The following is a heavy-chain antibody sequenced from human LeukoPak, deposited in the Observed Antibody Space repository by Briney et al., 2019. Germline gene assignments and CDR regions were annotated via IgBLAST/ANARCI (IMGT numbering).Heavy chain of an antibody. J-gene: IGHJ3*02. CDR1: GFAFSHYW. CDR3: ARSSPNNAFDI. CDR2: IRQDGSDN. Sequence: GGSLRLSCAASGFAFSHYWMSWVRQAPGKGLEWLANIRQDGSDNYYADSVKGRFTFSRDNARNSLYLQMNSLRADDTAVYYCARSSPNNAFDIWGQGTMVTVSS. D-gene: IGHD2-2*01. V-gene: IGHV3-7*03.